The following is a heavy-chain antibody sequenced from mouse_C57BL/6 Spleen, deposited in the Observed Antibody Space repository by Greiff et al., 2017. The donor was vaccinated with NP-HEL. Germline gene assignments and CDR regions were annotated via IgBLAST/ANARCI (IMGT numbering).Heavy chain of an antibody. Sequence: EVQLQQSGPELVKPGASVKISCTASGYSFTDYYMNWVKQSPGQSLEWIGVINPNYGTTSYNPKFKGKATLTVDQSSSTAYMQLNSLTSEDSAVYYCARRWSNYVPYYLDYWGQGTTLTVSS. CDR1: GYSFTDYY. CDR2: INPNYGTT. J-gene: IGHJ2*01. V-gene: IGHV1-39*01. CDR3: ARRWSNYVPYYLDY. D-gene: IGHD2-5*01.